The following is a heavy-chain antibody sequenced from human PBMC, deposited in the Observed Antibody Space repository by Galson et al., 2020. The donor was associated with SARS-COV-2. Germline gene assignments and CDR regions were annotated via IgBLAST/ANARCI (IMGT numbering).Heavy chain of an antibody. V-gene: IGHV3-11*06. Sequence: GESLKISCVVSGFTFSDYYMTWIRQAPGKGLEWVSHISSGSDYTNYADSVKGRFTISRDNAKTYLFLQMNSLRAEDTAVYYCARVGLHRATKAPGIDYWGQGTLVTVSS. D-gene: IGHD1-26*01. CDR1: GFTFSDYY. CDR3: ARVGLHRATKAPGIDY. CDR2: ISSGSDYT. J-gene: IGHJ4*02.